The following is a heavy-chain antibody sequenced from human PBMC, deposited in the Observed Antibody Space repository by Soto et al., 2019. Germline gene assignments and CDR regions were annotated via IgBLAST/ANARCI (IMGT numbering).Heavy chain of an antibody. V-gene: IGHV3-23*01. CDR3: AKTMAAAGTGYYYYMDV. Sequence: GGSLRLSCAASGFTFSSYAMSWVRQAPGKGLEWVSAISGSGGSTYYADSVKGRFTISRDNSKNTLYLQMNSLRAEDTAVYYCAKTMAAAGTGYYYYMDVWGKGTTVTV. CDR2: ISGSGGST. D-gene: IGHD6-13*01. CDR1: GFTFSSYA. J-gene: IGHJ6*03.